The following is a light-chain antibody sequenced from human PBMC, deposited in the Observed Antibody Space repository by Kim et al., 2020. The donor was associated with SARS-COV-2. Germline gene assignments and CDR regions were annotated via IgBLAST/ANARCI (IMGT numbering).Light chain of an antibody. CDR1: DIGIKK. CDR2: RDI. J-gene: IGLJ1*01. V-gene: IGLV3-9*01. Sequence: VARGQTAIITCGGKDIGIKKVHWYQQKPGQAPVVVIYRDIHRPSGIPERFSGSSSGNTATLTISGAQPGDEADYFCQVWDSTTDVFGGGTKVTVL. CDR3: QVWDSTTDV.